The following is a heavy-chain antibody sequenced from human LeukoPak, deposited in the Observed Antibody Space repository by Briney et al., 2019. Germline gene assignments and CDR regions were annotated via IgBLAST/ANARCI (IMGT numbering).Heavy chain of an antibody. CDR2: IYHSGST. CDR3: ARTQEKQQLVPRARYYFDY. V-gene: IGHV4-59*01. Sequence: PSETLSLTCTVSGGSLSSYYWSWIRQPPGKGLEWIGYIYHSGSTNYNPSLKSRVTISVDTSKNQFSLKLSSVTAADTAVYYCARTQEKQQLVPRARYYFDYWGQGTLVTVSS. J-gene: IGHJ4*02. D-gene: IGHD6-13*01. CDR1: GGSLSSYY.